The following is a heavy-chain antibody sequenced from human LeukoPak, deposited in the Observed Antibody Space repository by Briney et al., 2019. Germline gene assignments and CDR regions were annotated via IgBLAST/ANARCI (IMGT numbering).Heavy chain of an antibody. CDR1: GFTFRNYA. CDR3: AKHQDWTVTVPDY. V-gene: IGHV3-23*01. Sequence: GGSLRLSSAASGFTFRNYAMSWVRQAPGKGLEWVSTISGSGVDTDYAASVKDRFPISRDNSRNTLYPQMNSLRAEDTAVYYCAKHQDWTVTVPDYWGQGTLVTVSS. D-gene: IGHD4-17*01. CDR2: ISGSGVDT. J-gene: IGHJ4*02.